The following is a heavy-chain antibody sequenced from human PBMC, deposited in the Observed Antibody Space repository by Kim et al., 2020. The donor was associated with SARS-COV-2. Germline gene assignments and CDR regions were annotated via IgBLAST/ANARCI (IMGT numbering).Heavy chain of an antibody. CDR2: MYYSEST. J-gene: IGHJ5*02. Sequence: SETLSLTCTVSGVSISTYYWSWIRQPPGKGLEWIGFMYYSESTHYNPSLKSRVTISLHTSKNQFSLKLSSVTAADTAVYYCARVGPHGSGSYPSRWFDPWGQGTLVTVSS. CDR1: GVSISTYY. V-gene: IGHV4-59*13. CDR3: ARVGPHGSGSYPSRWFDP. D-gene: IGHD3-10*01.